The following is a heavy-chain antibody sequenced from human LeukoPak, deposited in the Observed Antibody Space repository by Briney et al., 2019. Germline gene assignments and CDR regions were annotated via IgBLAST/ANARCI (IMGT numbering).Heavy chain of an antibody. CDR3: ARGVAAQILNWFDP. D-gene: IGHD6-6*01. J-gene: IGHJ5*02. CDR1: GGSFSGYY. Sequence: SETLSLTCAVYGGSFSGYYWSWIRQPPGKGLEWIGEINHSGSTNYNPSLKSRVIISVDTSKNQFSLKLSSVTAAGTAVYSCARGVAAQILNWFDPWGQGTLVTVSS. V-gene: IGHV4-34*01. CDR2: INHSGST.